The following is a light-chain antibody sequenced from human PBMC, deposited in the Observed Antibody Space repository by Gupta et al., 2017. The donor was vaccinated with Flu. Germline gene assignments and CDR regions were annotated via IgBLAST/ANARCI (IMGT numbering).Light chain of an antibody. CDR2: DDN. V-gene: IGLV3-21*02. J-gene: IGLJ1*01. CDR1: NITFKG. CDR3: QVWDSLTDNYV. Sequence: SSVLTQPPSMSVAPGQSATLTCEGTNITFKGVHGYQQRPGQAPVLVVYDDNDRHSGIPERYSGSNSGTTATLTTTRVEAGDEADYYCQVWDSLTDNYVFGAGTKVTVL.